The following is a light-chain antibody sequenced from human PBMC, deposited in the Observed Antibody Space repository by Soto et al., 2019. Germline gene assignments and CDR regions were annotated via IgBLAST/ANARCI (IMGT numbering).Light chain of an antibody. Sequence: QLVLTQSPSASASLGASVKLTCTLSSGHSSYAIAWHQQQPEKGSRYLMKVNRDGSHNKGDGIPDRFSGSSSGAERYLTISSLQSEDEADYYCQTWGTGIAVFGGGTQLTVL. CDR1: SGHSSYA. CDR2: VNRDGSH. J-gene: IGLJ7*01. V-gene: IGLV4-69*01. CDR3: QTWGTGIAV.